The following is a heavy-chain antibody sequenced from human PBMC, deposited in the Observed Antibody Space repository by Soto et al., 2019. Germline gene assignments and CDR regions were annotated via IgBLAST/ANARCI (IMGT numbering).Heavy chain of an antibody. D-gene: IGHD5-18*01. J-gene: IGHJ6*02. CDR2: IWHDGSDK. CDR3: ARNLDDTATNYAMDV. V-gene: IGHV3-33*01. CDR1: GFTFSRDV. Sequence: QVQLMESGGGVVQPGRSLRLSCGASGFTFSRDVMHWVRQAPGKGLEWVALIWHDGSDKSYGDSAKGRFTISRDNSKDTLYLEMNSLRADDTAVYYCARNLDDTATNYAMDVWGHGTTVIVSS.